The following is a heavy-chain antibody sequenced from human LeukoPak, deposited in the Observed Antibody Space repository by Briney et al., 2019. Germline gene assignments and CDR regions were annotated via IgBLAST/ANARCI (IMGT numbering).Heavy chain of an antibody. V-gene: IGHV4-59*01. D-gene: IGHD4-17*01. CDR2: IYYSGST. CDR3: ARGGPADYDDANYYYYYMDV. Sequence: SETLSLTCTVSGGSISSYYWSWIRQPPGKGLEWIGYIYYSGSTNYNPSLKSRVTISVDTSKNQFSLKLSSVTAADTAVYYCARGGPADYDDANYYYYYMDVWGKGTTVTVSS. CDR1: GGSISSYY. J-gene: IGHJ6*03.